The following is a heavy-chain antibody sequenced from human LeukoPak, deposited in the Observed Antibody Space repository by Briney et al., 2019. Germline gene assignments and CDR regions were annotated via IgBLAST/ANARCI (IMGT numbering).Heavy chain of an antibody. Sequence: GESLKISCKGSGYSFTGYWIGWVRQLPGKGLEWMGIIYPGDSVTRYSPSFQSQVTISADKSISTAYLQWSSLKASDTAMYYCARARPQWLLRYYFDYWGQGTLVTVSS. CDR2: IYPGDSVT. J-gene: IGHJ4*02. CDR1: GYSFTGYW. CDR3: ARARPQWLLRYYFDY. V-gene: IGHV5-51*01. D-gene: IGHD3-22*01.